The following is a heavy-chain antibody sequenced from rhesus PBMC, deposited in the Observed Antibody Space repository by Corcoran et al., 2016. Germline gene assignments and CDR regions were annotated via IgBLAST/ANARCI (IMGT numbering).Heavy chain of an antibody. CDR2: SNGNSGST. CDR3: ARGSSSIDY. J-gene: IGHJ4*01. Sequence: QVQLQESGPGLVKPSETLSLTCTVSGASISSNWWSWIRQPPETGLEWIGESNGNSGSTNYNPSLKSRVTISKDASKNQFSRKLSAVTAADTAVYYCARGSSSIDYWGQGVLVTVSS. V-gene: IGHV4-80*01. CDR1: GASISSNW. D-gene: IGHD6-43*01.